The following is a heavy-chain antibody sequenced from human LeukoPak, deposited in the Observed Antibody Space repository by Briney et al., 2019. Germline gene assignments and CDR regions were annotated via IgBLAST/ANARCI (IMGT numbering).Heavy chain of an antibody. D-gene: IGHD1-26*01. Sequence: GGSLRLSCAASGFTFDDYGMSWVRQAPGKGPEWVSGINWNGDRIGYADSVKGRFTISRDNAKNSLYLQMNSLKTEDTAVYYCTTDRYESGSYSDFDYWGQGTLVTVSS. CDR3: TTDRYESGSYSDFDY. CDR1: GFTFDDYG. J-gene: IGHJ4*02. CDR2: INWNGDRI. V-gene: IGHV3-20*04.